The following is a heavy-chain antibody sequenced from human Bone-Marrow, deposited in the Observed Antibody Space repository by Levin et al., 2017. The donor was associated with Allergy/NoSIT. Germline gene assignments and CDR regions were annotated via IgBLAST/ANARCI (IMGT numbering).Heavy chain of an antibody. CDR2: ISTSSSYI. V-gene: IGHV3-21*01. Sequence: ASVKVSCAASGFTFSSYRMNWVRQAPGKGLEWVSSISTSSSYIYYADSMKGRFTISRDNAKNSLFLQMNSLRAEDTAVYYCASSLRPGSSENYWGQGTLVTVSS. J-gene: IGHJ4*02. D-gene: IGHD2-2*01. CDR1: GFTFSSYR. CDR3: ASSLRPGSSENY.